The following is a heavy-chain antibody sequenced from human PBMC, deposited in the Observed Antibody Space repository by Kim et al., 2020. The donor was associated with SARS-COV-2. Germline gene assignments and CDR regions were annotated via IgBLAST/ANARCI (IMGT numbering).Heavy chain of an antibody. J-gene: IGHJ6*01. CDR1: GASISGFY. CDR2: IYDSGVT. V-gene: IGHV4-59*01. CDR3: ARGGYSPWVSYYYRMDV. Sequence: SETLSLTCTVSGASISGFYWTWIRQPPGKGLEWIGHIYDSGVTKNNPSLQSRVTLTVDTSRNQSSLRLRYVIAADTAIYYCARGGYSPWVSYYYRMDVWG. D-gene: IGHD5-18*01.